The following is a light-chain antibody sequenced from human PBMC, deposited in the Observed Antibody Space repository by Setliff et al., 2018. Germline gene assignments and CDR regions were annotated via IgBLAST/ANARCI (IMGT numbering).Light chain of an antibody. V-gene: IGLV2-23*02. Sequence: ALTQPASVSGSPGQSITISCTGTSSDVGSYNLVSWYQQFPGKAPKLMIYEVSKRPSGVSNRFSGSKSGNTASLTISGLQAEDEADYYCCSYAGSRTYVIFGGGTK. CDR2: EVS. CDR3: CSYAGSRTYVI. CDR1: SSDVGSYNL. J-gene: IGLJ2*01.